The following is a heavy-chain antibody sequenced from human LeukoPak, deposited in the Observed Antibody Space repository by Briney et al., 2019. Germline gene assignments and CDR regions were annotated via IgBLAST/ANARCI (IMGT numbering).Heavy chain of an antibody. CDR1: GGTFSSYA. CDR3: ARAGGSKYPFDP. Sequence: SVKVSCKASGGTFSSYAISWVRQAPGQGLEWMGGIIPIFGTANYAQKFQGRVTITADESTSTAYMELSSLRSEDTAVYYCARAGGSKYPFDPWGQGTLVTVSS. D-gene: IGHD2/OR15-2a*01. CDR2: IIPIFGTA. V-gene: IGHV1-69*13. J-gene: IGHJ5*02.